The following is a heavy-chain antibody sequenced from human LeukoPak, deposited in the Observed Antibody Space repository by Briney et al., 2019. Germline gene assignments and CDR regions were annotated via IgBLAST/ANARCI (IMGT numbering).Heavy chain of an antibody. CDR2: IYPGDSET. J-gene: IGHJ4*02. D-gene: IGHD6-6*01. V-gene: IGHV5-51*01. Sequence: GESLKISCKGSGYIFTRYWIGWVRQMPGKGLEWMGIIYPGDSETRYSPSFQGQVTISVDKSISAAYLQWSSLKASDSAIDYCARLSSIGVRLFDYWGQGTLVTVSS. CDR3: ARLSSIGVRLFDY. CDR1: GYIFTRYW.